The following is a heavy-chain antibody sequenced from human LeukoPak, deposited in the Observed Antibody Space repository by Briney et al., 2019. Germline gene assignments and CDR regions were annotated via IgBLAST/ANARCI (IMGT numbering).Heavy chain of an antibody. CDR2: IKQDGSEK. CDR3: ARDQLLWFGYLSSTWFDP. J-gene: IGHJ5*02. CDR1: GFTFSSYW. D-gene: IGHD3-10*01. V-gene: IGHV3-7*03. Sequence: PGGSLRLSCAASGFTFSSYWMSWVRQAPGKGLEWVANIKQDGSEKYYVDSVKGRFTIPRDNAKNSLYLQMNSLRAEDTAVYYCARDQLLWFGYLSSTWFDPWGQGTLVTVSS.